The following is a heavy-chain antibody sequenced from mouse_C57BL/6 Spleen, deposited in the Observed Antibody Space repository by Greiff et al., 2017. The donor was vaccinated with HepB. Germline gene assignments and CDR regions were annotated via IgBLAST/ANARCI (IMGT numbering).Heavy chain of an antibody. CDR1: GYSITSGYY. J-gene: IGHJ1*03. CDR2: ISYDGSN. CDR3: ARGRYFDV. Sequence: DVQLVESGPGLVKPSQSLSLTCSVTGYSITSGYYWNWIRQFPGNKLEWMGYISYDGSNNYNPSLKNRISITRDTSKNQFFLKLNSVTTEDTATYYCARGRYFDVWGTGTTVTVSS. V-gene: IGHV3-6*01.